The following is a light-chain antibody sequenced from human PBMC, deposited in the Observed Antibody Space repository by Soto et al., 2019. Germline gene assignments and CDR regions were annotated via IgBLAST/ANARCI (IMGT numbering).Light chain of an antibody. CDR2: EVT. Sequence: QSVLTQPPSASGSPGQSVTISCTGTSSDVGAYNYVSWYQQHPGKAPKLMIYEVTKRPSGVPDRFSGSKSGNTASLTVSGLLAEDEAEYYCASYAGSNKVFGTGTKLTVL. V-gene: IGLV2-8*01. CDR3: ASYAGSNKV. J-gene: IGLJ1*01. CDR1: SSDVGAYNY.